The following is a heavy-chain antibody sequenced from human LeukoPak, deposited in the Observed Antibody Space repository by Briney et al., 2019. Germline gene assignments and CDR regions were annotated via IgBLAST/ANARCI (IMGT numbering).Heavy chain of an antibody. V-gene: IGHV3-23*01. CDR2: ISGSGGIT. D-gene: IGHD6-13*01. CDR1: GITFSSYG. J-gene: IGHJ4*02. Sequence: GGSLRLSCAVSGITFSSYGMIWVRQAPGKGLEWVSGISGSGGITYYADSVKGRFTISRDNSKNTLYLQMNSLRGEDTAVYYCAKVPTYSSSWYAFYFDYWGQGTLVTVSS. CDR3: AKVPTYSSSWYAFYFDY.